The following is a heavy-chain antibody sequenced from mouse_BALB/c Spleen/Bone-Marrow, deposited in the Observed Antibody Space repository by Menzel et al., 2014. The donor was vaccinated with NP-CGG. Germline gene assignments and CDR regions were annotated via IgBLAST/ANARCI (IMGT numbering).Heavy chain of an antibody. V-gene: IGHV5-6-5*01. CDR1: GFTFSSYA. CDR2: ISSGGST. J-gene: IGHJ4*01. D-gene: IGHD2-1*01. CDR3: VYGNYSYYYAMDF. Sequence: DVKLVESGGGLVKPGGSLKLSCAASGFTFSSYAMSWVRQTPEKRLERVASISSGGSTFYPDSVKGRFTISRENARNILYLQMSSLRSEDTAMYYCVYGNYSYYYAMDFWGQGTSVTVSS.